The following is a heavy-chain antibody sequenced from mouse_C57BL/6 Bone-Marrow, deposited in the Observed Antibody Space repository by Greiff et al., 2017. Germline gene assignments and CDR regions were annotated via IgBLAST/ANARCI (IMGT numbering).Heavy chain of an antibody. CDR3: AVPSTEEYYAMDY. CDR2: INPGSGGT. D-gene: IGHD6-1*01. Sequence: VKLMESGAELVRPGTSVKVSCKASGYAFTNYLIEWVKQRPGQGLEWIGVINPGSGGTKSNEKFKGKATLTADKSSITAYMQLSILTSEDSAVYFCAVPSTEEYYAMDYWGQGTSVTVSS. V-gene: IGHV1-54*01. CDR1: GYAFTNYL. J-gene: IGHJ4*01.